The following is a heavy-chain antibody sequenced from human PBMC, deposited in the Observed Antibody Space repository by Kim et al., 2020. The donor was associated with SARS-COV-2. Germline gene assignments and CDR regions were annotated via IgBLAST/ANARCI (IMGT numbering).Heavy chain of an antibody. CDR2: IIPIFGTA. V-gene: IGHV1-69*13. D-gene: IGHD1-20*01. CDR1: GGTFSSYA. CDR3: ASSYTGNHQTFYYGMDV. J-gene: IGHJ6*02. Sequence: SVKVSCKASGGTFSSYAISWVRQAPGQGLEWMGGIIPIFGTANYAQKFQGRVTITADESTSTAYMELSSLRSEDTAVYYCASSYTGNHQTFYYGMDVWGQGTTVTVSS.